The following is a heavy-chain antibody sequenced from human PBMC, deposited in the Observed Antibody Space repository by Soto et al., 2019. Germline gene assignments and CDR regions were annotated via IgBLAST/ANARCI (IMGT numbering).Heavy chain of an antibody. CDR3: ARDARIAVFEY. CDR1: GYTFTSYA. V-gene: IGHV1-3*01. D-gene: IGHD6-19*01. J-gene: IGHJ4*02. Sequence: GXSVKVSCKASGYTFTSYAMHWVRQAPGQRLEWMGWINAGNGNTKYSQKFQGRVTITRDTSASTAYMELSSLRSEDTAVYYCARDARIAVFEYWGQGTLVTVSS. CDR2: INAGNGNT.